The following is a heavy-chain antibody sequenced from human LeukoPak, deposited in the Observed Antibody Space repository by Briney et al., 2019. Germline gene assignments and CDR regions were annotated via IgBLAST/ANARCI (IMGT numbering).Heavy chain of an antibody. CDR2: IYYSGST. J-gene: IGHJ4*02. V-gene: IGHV4-39*07. Sequence: SETLSLTCTVSGGSISSSSYYRGWIRQPPGKGLEWIGSIYYSGSTYYNPSLKSRVTISVDTSKNQFSLKLSSVTAADTAVYYCARETGYSSGWHLDYWGQGTLVTVSS. CDR3: ARETGYSSGWHLDY. CDR1: GGSISSSSYY. D-gene: IGHD6-19*01.